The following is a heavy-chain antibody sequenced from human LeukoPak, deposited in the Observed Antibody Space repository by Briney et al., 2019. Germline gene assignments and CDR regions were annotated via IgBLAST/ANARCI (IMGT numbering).Heavy chain of an antibody. Sequence: AASVKVSCKASGGTFSSYAISWVRQAPGQGLEWMGGIFPIFGTASYAQKFQGRVTITTDESTSTAYMELSSLRSEDTAVYYCARNIYGDYPSPYYYYMDVWGKGTTVTVSS. D-gene: IGHD4-17*01. V-gene: IGHV1-69*05. CDR3: ARNIYGDYPSPYYYYMDV. CDR2: IFPIFGTA. J-gene: IGHJ6*03. CDR1: GGTFSSYA.